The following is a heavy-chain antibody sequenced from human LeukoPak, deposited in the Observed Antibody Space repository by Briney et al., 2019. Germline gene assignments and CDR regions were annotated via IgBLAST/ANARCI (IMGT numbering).Heavy chain of an antibody. CDR2: INQDGTGK. D-gene: IGHD2-8*01. V-gene: IGHV3-7*01. CDR1: GFTFSSYW. J-gene: IGHJ3*02. Sequence: AGGSLRLSCAASGFTFSSYWMNWVRQAPGKGLEWVANINQDGTGKYYVDSVEGRFTISRDNAKNSLYLQMNSLRAEDTAVYYCARRTLGYCANGVCYDAFGIWGQGTMVTVSS. CDR3: ARRTLGYCANGVCYDAFGI.